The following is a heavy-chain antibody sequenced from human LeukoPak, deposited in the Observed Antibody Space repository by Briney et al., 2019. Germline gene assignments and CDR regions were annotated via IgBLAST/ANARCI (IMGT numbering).Heavy chain of an antibody. J-gene: IGHJ4*02. Sequence: PSETLSLTCTVSGGSISSSSYYWGWIRQPPGKGLEWIGSIYYSGSTYYNPSLKSRVTISVDTSKNQFSLKLSSVTAADTAVYYCARRKRVAARPDVDYWGQGTLVTVSS. CDR1: GGSISSSSYY. CDR2: IYYSGST. V-gene: IGHV4-39*01. CDR3: ARRKRVAARPDVDY. D-gene: IGHD6-6*01.